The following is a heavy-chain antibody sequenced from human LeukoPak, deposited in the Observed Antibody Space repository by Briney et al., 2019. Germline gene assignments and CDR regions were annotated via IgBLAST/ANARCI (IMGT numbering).Heavy chain of an antibody. CDR1: GGSVSSGSYF. V-gene: IGHV4-61*01. D-gene: IGHD6-6*01. Sequence: SETLSLTCTVSGGSVSSGSYFWSWVRQPPGKGLEWIGFIYYSGSTNYNPSLQSRVTISVDTSKNQFSLNLNSVTAADTAVYYCARGGAARLHFQNWGQGTLVTVSS. CDR3: ARGGAARLHFQN. J-gene: IGHJ1*01. CDR2: IYYSGST.